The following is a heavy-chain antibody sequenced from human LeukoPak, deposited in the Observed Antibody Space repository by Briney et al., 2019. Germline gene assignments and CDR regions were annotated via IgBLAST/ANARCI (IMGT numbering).Heavy chain of an antibody. D-gene: IGHD2-21*02. V-gene: IGHV4-59*01. CDR3: AGRQQIVAVTASRDTFDI. Sequence: TASETLSLTCIVSGGSISSFYWSWIRQPPGKGVDWIGYIYHNGRARYRPSLGSRVTMSLDTSKSQFSLKVKSLTAADTAVYYCAGRQQIVAVTASRDTFDIWGQGTMVTVSS. CDR2: IYHNGRA. J-gene: IGHJ3*02. CDR1: GGSISSFY.